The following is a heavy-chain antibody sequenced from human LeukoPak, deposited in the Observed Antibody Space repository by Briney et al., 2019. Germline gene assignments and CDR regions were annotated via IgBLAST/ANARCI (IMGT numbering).Heavy chain of an antibody. Sequence: GGSLRLSCAASGFTFSSYSMNWVRQAPGKGLEWVSSISSSSSYIYYADSVKGRFTISRDNAKNSLYLQKNSLRAEDTAVYYCASRGYSYGFDDYWGQGTLVTVSS. CDR1: GFTFSSYS. CDR2: ISSSSSYI. CDR3: ASRGYSYGFDDY. J-gene: IGHJ4*02. V-gene: IGHV3-21*01. D-gene: IGHD5-18*01.